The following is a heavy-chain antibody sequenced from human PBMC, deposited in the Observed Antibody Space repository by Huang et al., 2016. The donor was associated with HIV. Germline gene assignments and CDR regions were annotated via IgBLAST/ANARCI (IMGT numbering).Heavy chain of an antibody. CDR2: ISNSGGAI. D-gene: IGHD6-13*01. J-gene: IGHJ3*01. V-gene: IGHV3-11*01. Sequence: QVHLVESGGGLVKPGGSLRVSCAASGFKFSDYYMSWIRQSPGKWLEWVSYISNSGGAIYYADAVKGRFTISRDNAKNSLNLQMNNLRADDTGIYFCARAGLAAAGAFDDWGPGTQITVSS. CDR1: GFKFSDYY. CDR3: ARAGLAAAGAFDD.